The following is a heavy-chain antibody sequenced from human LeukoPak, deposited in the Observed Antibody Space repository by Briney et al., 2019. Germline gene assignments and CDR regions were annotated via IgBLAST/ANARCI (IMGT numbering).Heavy chain of an antibody. D-gene: IGHD3-10*01. V-gene: IGHV4-34*01. CDR2: INHSGST. J-gene: IGHJ4*02. CDR1: GGSFSGYY. Sequence: SETLSLTCAVYGGSFSGYYWSWIRQPPGKGLEWIGEINHSGSTNYNPSLKSRVTISVDTSKNQFSLKLSSVIAADTAVYYCARRYYYGSGFDYWGQGTLVTVSS. CDR3: ARRYYYGSGFDY.